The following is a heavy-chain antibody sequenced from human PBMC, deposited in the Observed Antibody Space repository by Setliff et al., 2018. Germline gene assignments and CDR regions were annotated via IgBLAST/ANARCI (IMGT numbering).Heavy chain of an antibody. V-gene: IGHV3-20*04. J-gene: IGHJ4*02. Sequence: GESLKISCAASGFTFDDYGMSWVRQAPGKGLEWVSGINWNGVKTDYAESLKGRFAISRDNAKNSLYLQMNSLRAEDTAVYYCARDRGGAWELTDYWGQGTLVTVSS. CDR3: ARDRGGAWELTDY. D-gene: IGHD1-26*01. CDR2: INWNGVKT. CDR1: GFTFDDYG.